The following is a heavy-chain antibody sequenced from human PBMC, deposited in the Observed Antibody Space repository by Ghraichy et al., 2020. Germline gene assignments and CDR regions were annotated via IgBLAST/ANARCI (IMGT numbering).Heavy chain of an antibody. CDR2: IRSNGGRR. Sequence: LSLTCAASGFTFSSHAMYWVRQAPGKGLEYVSVIRSNGGRRDYARSMEGRFTISRDNSNNTVYRHMGSLRPEDMGVYYCARANEQRYYDSSEHPLKYFDLWGRGTLVTVSS. J-gene: IGHJ2*01. D-gene: IGHD3-22*01. V-gene: IGHV3-64*01. CDR1: GFTFSSHA. CDR3: ARANEQRYYDSSEHPLKYFDL.